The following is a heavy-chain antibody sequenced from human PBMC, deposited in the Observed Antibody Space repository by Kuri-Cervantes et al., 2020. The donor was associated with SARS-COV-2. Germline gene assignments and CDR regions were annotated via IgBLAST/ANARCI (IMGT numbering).Heavy chain of an antibody. D-gene: IGHD1-26*01. CDR1: GYTFITYG. J-gene: IGHJ4*02. CDR2: ISVWNRNT. Sequence: ASVKVSCKASGYTFITYGISWVRQAPGQGLEWLGWISVWNRNTDFAQKVQGRVTMTTDTSTSTAYMELRSLRSDDTAVYFCARGYYSHFDYWGQGTLVTVSS. V-gene: IGHV1-18*04. CDR3: ARGYYSHFDY.